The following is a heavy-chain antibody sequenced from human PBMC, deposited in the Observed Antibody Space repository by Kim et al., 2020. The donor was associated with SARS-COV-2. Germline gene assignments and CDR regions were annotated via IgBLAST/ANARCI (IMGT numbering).Heavy chain of an antibody. CDR2: ISSSSSTI. V-gene: IGHV3-48*02. CDR3: ARGHQTYYYASEWFDP. J-gene: IGHJ5*02. D-gene: IGHD3-10*01. Sequence: GGSLRLSCAASGFTFSSYSMNWVRQAPGKGLEWVSYISSSSSTIYYADSVKGRFTISRDNAKNSLYLQMNSLRDEDTAVYYCARGHQTYYYASEWFDPWGQGTLVTVSS. CDR1: GFTFSSYS.